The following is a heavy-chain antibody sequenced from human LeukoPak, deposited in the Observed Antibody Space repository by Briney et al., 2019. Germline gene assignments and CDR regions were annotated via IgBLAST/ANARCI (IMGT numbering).Heavy chain of an antibody. V-gene: IGHV6-1*01. J-gene: IGHJ2*01. CDR3: ARVRYDILTGTYWYFDL. Sequence: SQTLSLTCAISGDSVSSNSAAWNWIRQSPSRGLEWLGRTYYRSKWYNDYAVSVKSRITINPDTSKNQFSLQMNYVTPEDTAVYYCARVRYDILTGTYWYFDLWGRGTLVTVSS. CDR2: TYYRSKWYN. CDR1: GDSVSSNSAA. D-gene: IGHD3-9*01.